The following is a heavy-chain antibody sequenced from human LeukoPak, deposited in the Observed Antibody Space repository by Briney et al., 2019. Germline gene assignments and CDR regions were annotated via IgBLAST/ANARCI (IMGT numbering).Heavy chain of an antibody. V-gene: IGHV1-18*01. CDR2: VSTEKGNT. CDR1: RYTFINYG. D-gene: IGHD1-1*01. Sequence: ASQKSSCEASRYTFINYGISWVQQAPGEGLEWMGWVSTEKGNTNYEQNFQGRVTMTTDTSTSTAYMELRSLTSDDTAVYYCVRDRDWNLDYWGQGTLVTVSS. J-gene: IGHJ4*02. CDR3: VRDRDWNLDY.